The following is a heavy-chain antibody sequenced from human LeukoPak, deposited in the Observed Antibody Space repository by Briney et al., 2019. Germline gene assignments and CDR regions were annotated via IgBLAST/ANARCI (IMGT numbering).Heavy chain of an antibody. CDR3: AREVGVLAGNSHWLDP. CDR2: IKKDGSEK. CDR1: GFTFSSYW. J-gene: IGHJ5*02. Sequence: GGSLRLSCAASGFTFSSYWMSWVRQAPGKGLEWVANIKKDGSEKYYVDSVKGRFTISRDNAKNSLYLQMSSLRAEDTAVYYCAREVGVLAGNSHWLDPWGQGTLVTVSS. D-gene: IGHD6-13*01. V-gene: IGHV3-7*01.